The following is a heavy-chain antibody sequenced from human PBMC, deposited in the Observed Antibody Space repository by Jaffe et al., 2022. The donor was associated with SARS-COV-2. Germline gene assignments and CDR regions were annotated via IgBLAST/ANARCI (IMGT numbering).Heavy chain of an antibody. CDR1: GFTFSSYG. D-gene: IGHD6-13*01. J-gene: IGHJ6*02. V-gene: IGHV3-33*01. CDR2: IWYDGSNK. Sequence: QVQLVESGGGVVQPGRSLRLSCAASGFTFSSYGMHWVRQAPGKGLEWVAVIWYDGSNKYYADSVKGRFTISRDNSKNTLYLQMNSLRAEDTAVYYCARVLSGSAAGTWNYYYGMDVWGQGTTVTVSS. CDR3: ARVLSGSAAGTWNYYYGMDV.